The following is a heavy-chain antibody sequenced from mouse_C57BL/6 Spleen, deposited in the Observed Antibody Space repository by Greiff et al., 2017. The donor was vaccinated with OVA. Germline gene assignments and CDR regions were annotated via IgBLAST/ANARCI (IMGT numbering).Heavy chain of an antibody. J-gene: IGHJ2*01. CDR2: INPGGGGT. V-gene: IGHV1-54*01. CDR3: ARFEGYSYFDY. D-gene: IGHD2-3*01. Sequence: QVQLQQSGAELVRPGTSVKVSCKASGYAFTNYLIEWVKQRPGQGLEWIGVINPGGGGTNYNEKFKGKATLTTDKTASTADMQISSLTSEDSAVYFCARFEGYSYFDYWGQGTTLTVSS. CDR1: GYAFTNYL.